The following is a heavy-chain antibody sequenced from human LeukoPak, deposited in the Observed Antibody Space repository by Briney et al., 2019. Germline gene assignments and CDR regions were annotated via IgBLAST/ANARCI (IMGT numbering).Heavy chain of an antibody. CDR1: GGSINSYY. J-gene: IGHJ6*02. Sequence: SETLSLTCTVSGGSINSYYWSWIRQPPGKGLEWVGYIYYSGSPTYNPSLKSRAAISIHTSKKHFSLKLSSVTAADTAVYYCARSIVVAGFVSDYYYYGMDVWGQGTTVTVSS. CDR2: IYYSGSP. V-gene: IGHV4-59*08. D-gene: IGHD6-19*01. CDR3: ARSIVVAGFVSDYYYYGMDV.